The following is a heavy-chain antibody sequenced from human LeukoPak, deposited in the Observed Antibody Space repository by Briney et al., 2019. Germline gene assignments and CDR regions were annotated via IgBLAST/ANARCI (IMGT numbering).Heavy chain of an antibody. CDR2: ISSSGSTI. J-gene: IGHJ3*02. CDR1: GFTFSSYE. D-gene: IGHD2-15*01. Sequence: GGSLRLSCAASGFTFSSYEMNWVRQAPGKGLEWVSYISSSGSTIYYADSVKGRFTISRDNAKNSLYLQMNSLRAEDTAVYYCARAGDVVVVAARYYAFDIWGQGTMVTVSS. V-gene: IGHV3-48*03. CDR3: ARAGDVVVVAARYYAFDI.